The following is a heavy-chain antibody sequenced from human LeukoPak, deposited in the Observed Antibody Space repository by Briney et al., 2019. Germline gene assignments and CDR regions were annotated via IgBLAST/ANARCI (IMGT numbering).Heavy chain of an antibody. CDR1: GFTFSSYG. J-gene: IGHJ6*03. CDR2: ISYDGSNK. D-gene: IGHD6-13*01. Sequence: GGSLRLSCAASGFTFSSYGMHWVRQAPGKGLEWVAVISYDGSNKYYADSVKGRFTISRDNSKNTLYLQMSSLRAEDTAVYYCAKAGIAAAGTYYYYYMDVWGKGTTVTVSS. CDR3: AKAGIAAAGTYYYYYMDV. V-gene: IGHV3-30*18.